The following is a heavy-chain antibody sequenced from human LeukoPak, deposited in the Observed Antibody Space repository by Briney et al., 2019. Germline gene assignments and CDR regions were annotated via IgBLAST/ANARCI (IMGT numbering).Heavy chain of an antibody. V-gene: IGHV3-33*01. CDR3: ARAVGPLDF. CDR2: IWNDGSIK. J-gene: IGHJ3*01. Sequence: PGRPLRLSCASSGFTFSTYGMHWVRQAPGRGLEWVAVIWNDGSIKYYGDSVKGRFTISRDNSKDTLYLQMNSVRAEDTAVYYCARAVGPLDFWGPGTKVIVSS. CDR1: GFTFSTYG.